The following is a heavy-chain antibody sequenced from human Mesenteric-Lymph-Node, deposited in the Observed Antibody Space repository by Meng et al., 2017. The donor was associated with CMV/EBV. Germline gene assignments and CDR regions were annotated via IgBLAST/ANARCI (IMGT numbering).Heavy chain of an antibody. CDR1: GFTFSSYE. J-gene: IGHJ6*02. V-gene: IGHV3-13*01. CDR3: AKDKFLYYYGMDV. Sequence: GGSLRLSCAASGFTFSSYEMHWVRQAPGQGLEWVSAIGTIGDTFYSDSVKGRFTISRDNAKNSFYLQLDSLGAGDTAVYYCAKDKFLYYYGMDVWGRGTTVTVSS. CDR2: IGTIGDT.